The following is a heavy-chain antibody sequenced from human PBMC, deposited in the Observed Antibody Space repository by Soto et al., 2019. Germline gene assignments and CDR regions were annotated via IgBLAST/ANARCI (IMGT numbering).Heavy chain of an antibody. CDR2: ISSSGSTA. CDR1: GFTFSRFE. CDR3: TRAAWFPYLSFY. V-gene: IGHV3-48*03. Sequence: PVGSLRLSCAASGFTFSRFELHWVRQAPGKGLEWISYISSSGSTAYYASSVEGRFTISRDNANNSAYLQMDSLRAEDTALYYCTRAAWFPYLSFYWGQGALVTVSS. D-gene: IGHD3-10*01. J-gene: IGHJ4*02.